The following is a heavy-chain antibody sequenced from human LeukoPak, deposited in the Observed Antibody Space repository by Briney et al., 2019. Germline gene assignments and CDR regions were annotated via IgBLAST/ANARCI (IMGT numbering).Heavy chain of an antibody. CDR3: AKAPVGSCNDASCYPLDP. V-gene: IGHV3-23*01. J-gene: IGHJ5*02. CDR1: GFTFSSYG. Sequence: GGSLRLSCAASGFTFSSYGMNWVRQAPGKGLEWVSSISGSGLNTYYADSVKGRFTLSRDNSKNTLYLQMNSLRVEDTAVYYCAKAPVGSCNDASCYPLDPWGQGTLVTVSS. D-gene: IGHD2-15*01. CDR2: ISGSGLNT.